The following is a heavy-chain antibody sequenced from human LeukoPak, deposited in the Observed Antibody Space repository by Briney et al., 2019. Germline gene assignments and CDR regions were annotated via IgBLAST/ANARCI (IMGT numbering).Heavy chain of an antibody. J-gene: IGHJ3*02. D-gene: IGHD6-13*01. CDR1: GYTFTSYY. V-gene: IGHV1-46*01. CDR2: INPSGGST. CDR3: AREAAAGTGDDAFDI. Sequence: ASVTVSCKASGYTFTSYYMHWVRQAPGQGLEWMGLINPSGGSTSYAQKFQGRVTMTRDMSTSTVYMELSSLRSEDTAVYYCAREAAAGTGDDAFDIWGQGTMVTVSS.